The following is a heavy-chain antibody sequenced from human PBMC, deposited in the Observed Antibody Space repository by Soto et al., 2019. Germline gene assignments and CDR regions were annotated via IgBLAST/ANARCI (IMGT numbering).Heavy chain of an antibody. V-gene: IGHV3-30*18. Sequence: PGGSLRLSCAASGFTFSSYGMHWVRQAPGKGLEWVAVISYDGSNKYYADSVKGRFTISRDNSKNTLYLQMNSLRAEDTAVYYCAKDGEQWLVGRGYFDYWGQGTLVTVSS. CDR3: AKDGEQWLVGRGYFDY. D-gene: IGHD6-19*01. CDR2: ISYDGSNK. CDR1: GFTFSSYG. J-gene: IGHJ4*02.